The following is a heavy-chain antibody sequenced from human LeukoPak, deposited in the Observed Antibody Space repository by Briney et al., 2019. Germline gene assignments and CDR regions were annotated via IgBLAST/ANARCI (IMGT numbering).Heavy chain of an antibody. CDR3: VTRVLGPPY. V-gene: IGHV3-64D*06. CDR2: ISNDGGRT. D-gene: IGHD3-16*01. CDR1: GFTFSTYA. J-gene: IGHJ4*02. Sequence: GGSLRLSCSAFGFTFSTYAMHWVRQAPGKGLEFVSAISNDGGRTYYADSVQGRFTISRDNSQTTPYLQMSSLRAEDTAVYYCVTRVLGPPYWGQGTLVTVSS.